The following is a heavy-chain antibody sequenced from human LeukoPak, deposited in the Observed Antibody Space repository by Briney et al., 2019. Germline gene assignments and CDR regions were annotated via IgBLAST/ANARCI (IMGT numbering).Heavy chain of an antibody. J-gene: IGHJ4*02. V-gene: IGHV3-7*01. Sequence: GGSLRLSCAASGFTFSNYWMTWVRQAPDKGLEWVANIKYDGSEKYYVDSVKGRFTISRDNTKNSLYLQMNSLRAEDTAVYYCARGRSLDYWGQGTLVTVSS. CDR3: ARGRSLDY. D-gene: IGHD3-10*01. CDR2: IKYDGSEK. CDR1: GFTFSNYW.